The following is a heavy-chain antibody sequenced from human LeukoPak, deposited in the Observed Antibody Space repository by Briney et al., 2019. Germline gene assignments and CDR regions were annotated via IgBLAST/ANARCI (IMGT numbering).Heavy chain of an antibody. D-gene: IGHD3-9*01. J-gene: IGHJ5*02. V-gene: IGHV3-21*01. Sequence: GGSLRLSCAASGFTFSSYSMNWVRQAPGKGLEWVSSISSSSSYIYYADSVKGRFTISRDNAKNSLYLQMNSLRAEDTAVYYCARGPEYFHTHGDWFDPWGQGTLVTVSS. CDR1: GFTFSSYS. CDR3: ARGPEYFHTHGDWFDP. CDR2: ISSSSSYI.